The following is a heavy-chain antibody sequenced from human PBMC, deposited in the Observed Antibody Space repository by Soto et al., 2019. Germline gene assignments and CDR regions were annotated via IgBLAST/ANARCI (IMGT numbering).Heavy chain of an antibody. CDR2: ISSSSSYI. J-gene: IGHJ4*02. D-gene: IGHD7-27*01. CDR1: GFTFSSYS. Sequence: GGSLRLSCAASGFTFSSYSMNWVRQAPGKGLEWVSSISSSSSYIYYADSVKGRFTISRDNAKNSLYLQMNSLRAEDTAVYYCARANPERNYFDYWGQGTLVTVSS. CDR3: ARANPERNYFDY. V-gene: IGHV3-21*01.